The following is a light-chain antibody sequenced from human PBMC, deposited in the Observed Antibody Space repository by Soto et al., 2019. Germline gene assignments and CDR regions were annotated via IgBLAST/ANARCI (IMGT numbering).Light chain of an antibody. V-gene: IGKV3-15*01. CDR1: QSVTSS. CDR3: QQYNNWPPFT. CDR2: DAS. J-gene: IGKJ3*01. Sequence: EIVMAQSPGTLSVSPGERATLSCRASQSVTSSLAWYQQKPGQAPKLLIYDASTRATVIPPRFSGSGSGTEFTLTISSLRSEDFAVYYCQQYNNWPPFTFGHGTKVDIK.